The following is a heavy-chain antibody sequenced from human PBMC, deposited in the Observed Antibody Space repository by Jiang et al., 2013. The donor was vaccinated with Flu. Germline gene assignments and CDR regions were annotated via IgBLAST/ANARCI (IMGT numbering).Heavy chain of an antibody. Sequence: WSWIRQPPGKGLEWIGEINHSGSTNYNPSLKSRVTISVDTSKNQFSLKLSSVTAADTAVYYCARSRGSSARGNWFDPWGQGTLVTVSS. CDR3: ARSRGSSARGNWFDP. CDR2: INHSGST. J-gene: IGHJ5*02. V-gene: IGHV4-34*01. D-gene: IGHD6-6*01.